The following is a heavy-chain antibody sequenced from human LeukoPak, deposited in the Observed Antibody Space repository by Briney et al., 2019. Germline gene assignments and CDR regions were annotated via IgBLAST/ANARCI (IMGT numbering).Heavy chain of an antibody. J-gene: IGHJ4*02. CDR1: GGSISSTSYY. CDR2: IYYSGST. D-gene: IGHD3-22*01. CDR3: ARGIRYYYDSSGLDY. V-gene: IGHV4-39*07. Sequence: SETLSLTCTVSGGSISSTSYYWGWIRQPPGKGLEWIGNIYYSGSTYYNPSLKSRVTISVDTSKNQFSLKLSSVTAADTAVYYCARGIRYYYDSSGLDYWGQGTLVTVSS.